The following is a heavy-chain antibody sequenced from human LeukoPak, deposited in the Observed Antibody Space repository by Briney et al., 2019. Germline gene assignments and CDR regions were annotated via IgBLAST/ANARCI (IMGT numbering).Heavy chain of an antibody. D-gene: IGHD6-6*01. CDR1: GFTFSSYA. V-gene: IGHV3-23*01. Sequence: GGSLRLSCAASGFTFSSYAMSWVRQAPGKGLEWVSGISGSGDSTYYADSVKGRFTISRDNSKKTLYLQMNSLRAEDTAVYYCAKTPRYRAARQSHFDYWGQGTLVTVSS. CDR3: AKTPRYRAARQSHFDY. J-gene: IGHJ4*02. CDR2: ISGSGDST.